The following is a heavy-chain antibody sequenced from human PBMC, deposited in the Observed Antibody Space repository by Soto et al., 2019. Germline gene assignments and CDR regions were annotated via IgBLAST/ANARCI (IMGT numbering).Heavy chain of an antibody. D-gene: IGHD2-8*01. CDR1: GSNFTDYY. J-gene: IGHJ6*02. Sequence: QVHLEQSGAEVKKPGASVKVSCKASGSNFTDYYIHCVRQAPGQGLELMVNINASYGSVSSADHFQGRLDVTRETSTDTVYMELSSLRSEDTALYYCARDRNEFRRGTYGIDVWGQGTPANFSS. CDR3: ARDRNEFRRGTYGIDV. CDR2: INASYGSV. V-gene: IGHV1-46*01.